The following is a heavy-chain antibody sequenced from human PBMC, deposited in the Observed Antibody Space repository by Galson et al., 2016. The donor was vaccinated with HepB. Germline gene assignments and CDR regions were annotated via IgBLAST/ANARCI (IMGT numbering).Heavy chain of an antibody. CDR3: ARDRPVTPLGY. CDR2: IYSGGQT. Sequence: SLRLSCAASGVTVSHNYMTWVRQAPGKGPVWVSIIYSGGQTSYADSVQGRFTISRDNSKNTVYLQMNSLTAEDTAIYYCARDRPVTPLGYWGQGTLVNVSS. CDR1: GVTVSHNY. D-gene: IGHD4-17*01. J-gene: IGHJ1*01. V-gene: IGHV3-66*01.